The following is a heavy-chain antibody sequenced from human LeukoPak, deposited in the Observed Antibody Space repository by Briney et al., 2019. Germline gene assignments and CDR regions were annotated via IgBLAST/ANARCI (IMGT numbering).Heavy chain of an antibody. Sequence: ASVKVSCKASGYTFIDNYIHWVRQAPGQGLEWMGWINPKNSDTDYSQQFQGRITMTRDTSIDTAYMELSSLTSDDTAMYFCARLYLWLETSRTLFALDHWGQGTLVIISS. CDR2: INPKNSDT. J-gene: IGHJ5*02. D-gene: IGHD5-24*01. CDR1: GYTFIDNY. V-gene: IGHV1-2*02. CDR3: ARLYLWLETSRTLFALDH.